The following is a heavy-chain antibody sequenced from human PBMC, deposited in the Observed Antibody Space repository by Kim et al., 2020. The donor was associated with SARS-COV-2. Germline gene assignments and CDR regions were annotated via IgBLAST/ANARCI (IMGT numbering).Heavy chain of an antibody. J-gene: IGHJ6*02. V-gene: IGHV3-30*18. CDR1: GFTFSSYG. D-gene: IGHD3-3*01. Sequence: GGSLRLSCAASGFTFSSYGMHWVRQAPGKGLEWVAVISYYGSNKYYADSVKGRFTISRDNSKNTLYLQMNSLRAEDTAVYYCAKARGDFWSGYPNYYYYGMDVWGQGTPVTVSS. CDR2: ISYYGSNK. CDR3: AKARGDFWSGYPNYYYYGMDV.